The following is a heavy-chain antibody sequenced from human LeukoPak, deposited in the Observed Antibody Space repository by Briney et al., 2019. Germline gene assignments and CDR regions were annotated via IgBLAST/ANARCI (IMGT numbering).Heavy chain of an antibody. J-gene: IGHJ4*02. CDR1: GVTFSSHW. CDR2: IKQDGSER. D-gene: IGHD5-24*01. V-gene: IGHV3-7*04. Sequence: QSGGSLRLSCVVSGVTFSSHWMSWVRQAPGKGLEWVANIKQDGSERYYVDSVKGRFTISRDNAKNSVFLQMNSLRAEDTAIYYCTRVGYIDEGIDYWGQGTLVTVSS. CDR3: TRVGYIDEGIDY.